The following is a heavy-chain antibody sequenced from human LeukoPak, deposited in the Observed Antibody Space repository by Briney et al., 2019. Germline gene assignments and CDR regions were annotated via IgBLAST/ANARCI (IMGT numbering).Heavy chain of an antibody. CDR3: ARIDRAVAGTIDY. Sequence: SETLSLTCTVSGDSISSYFWSWIRQPPGKGLEWIGCIYYSGSTNYNPSLKSRVTMSVDTSKNQFSLKLSSVTAADTAVYYCARIDRAVAGTIDYWGQGTLVTVSS. J-gene: IGHJ4*02. CDR2: IYYSGST. V-gene: IGHV4-59*08. D-gene: IGHD6-19*01. CDR1: GDSISSYF.